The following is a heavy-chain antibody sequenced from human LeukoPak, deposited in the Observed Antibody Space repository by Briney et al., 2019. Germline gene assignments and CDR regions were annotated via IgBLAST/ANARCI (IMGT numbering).Heavy chain of an antibody. V-gene: IGHV1-69*05. J-gene: IGHJ6*03. Sequence: AVKASCRAAGGGFSSCAISWGRRAPGQGVVWWGGDIPLCGRANYAQTFQGRVTITTDESTSPASLELSSLSSEDTAVYYCARDRGVVAGDYYIDVWGKGTTVTVSS. D-gene: IGHD2-21*01. CDR1: GGGFSSCA. CDR2: DIPLCGRA. CDR3: ARDRGVVAGDYYIDV.